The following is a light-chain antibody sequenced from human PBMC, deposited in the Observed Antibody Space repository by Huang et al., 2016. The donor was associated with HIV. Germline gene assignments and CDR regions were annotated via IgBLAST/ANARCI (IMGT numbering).Light chain of an antibody. V-gene: IGKV3-15*01. CDR3: QQYNNLKLT. Sequence: EIVMTQSPATLSVSPGERATLSCRASQSVSSNLAWYQQKPGQAPRLLIYGASTRATGIPARFSGSGSGTEFTLTISSLQSEDFAVYYCQQYNNLKLTFGGGTKVEIE. J-gene: IGKJ4*01. CDR2: GAS. CDR1: QSVSSN.